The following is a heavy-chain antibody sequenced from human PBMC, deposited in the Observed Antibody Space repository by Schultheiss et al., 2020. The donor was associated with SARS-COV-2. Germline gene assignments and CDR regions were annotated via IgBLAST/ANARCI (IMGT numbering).Heavy chain of an antibody. CDR1: GFTFSSYA. V-gene: IGHV3-30*07. Sequence: GESLKISCAASGFTFSSYAMHWVRQAPGKGLEWVAVISYDGSNKYYADSVKGRFTISRDNSKNTLYLQMNSLRAEDTAVYYCARDSGYDDGPASYYYYGMDVWGQGTTVTVSS. J-gene: IGHJ6*02. D-gene: IGHD5-12*01. CDR3: ARDSGYDDGPASYYYYGMDV. CDR2: ISYDGSNK.